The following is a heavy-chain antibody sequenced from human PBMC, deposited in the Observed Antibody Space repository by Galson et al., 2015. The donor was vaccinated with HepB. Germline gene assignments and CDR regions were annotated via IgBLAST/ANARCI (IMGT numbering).Heavy chain of an antibody. V-gene: IGHV3-64D*06. CDR1: GFTFSSYA. Sequence: SLRLSCAASGFTFSSYAMHWVRQAPGKGLEYVSAISSNGGSTYYADSVKGRFTISRDNSKNTLYLQMSSLRAEDTAVYYCGGYYDSSGFGADAFDIWGQGTMVTVSS. CDR2: ISSNGGST. D-gene: IGHD3-22*01. CDR3: GGYYDSSGFGADAFDI. J-gene: IGHJ3*02.